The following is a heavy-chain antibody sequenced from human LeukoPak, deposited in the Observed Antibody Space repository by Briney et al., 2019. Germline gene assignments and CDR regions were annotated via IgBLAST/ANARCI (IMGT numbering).Heavy chain of an antibody. D-gene: IGHD1-7*01. Sequence: GGSLRLSCAASGFTSSSYGMSWVRQAPGKGLEWVSAISGSGGSTYYADSVKGRFAISRDNSKNTLYLQMNSLRAEDTAVYYCAKRRGLELLYYYYMDVWGKGTTVTVSS. V-gene: IGHV3-23*01. J-gene: IGHJ6*03. CDR1: GFTSSSYG. CDR3: AKRRGLELLYYYYMDV. CDR2: ISGSGGST.